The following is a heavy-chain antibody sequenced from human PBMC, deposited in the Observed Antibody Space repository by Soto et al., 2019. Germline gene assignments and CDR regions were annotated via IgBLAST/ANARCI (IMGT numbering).Heavy chain of an antibody. Sequence: PGESLKISCEGSGYTFNTYWIGWVRQMPGKGLEWMGVIYPGDSDVKYSPSFQGQVTISVDKSISTAYLQWSSLKASDSAMYYCARLTGLPLYHSMDVWGQGTTVTVS. D-gene: IGHD3-9*01. CDR2: IYPGDSDV. V-gene: IGHV5-51*01. J-gene: IGHJ6*02. CDR1: GYTFNTYW. CDR3: ARLTGLPLYHSMDV.